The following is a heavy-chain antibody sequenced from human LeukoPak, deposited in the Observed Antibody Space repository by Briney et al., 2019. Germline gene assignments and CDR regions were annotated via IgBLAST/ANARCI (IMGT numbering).Heavy chain of an antibody. Sequence: SQTLSLTCAVSGDSVSSNRSAWNWVRQSPSRGLEWLGRTYYRSKWNYDYAVSVKSRITIHPDTSKNQFSLQLESVTPEDTAVYYCARGYATAGHTINWFDPWGQGTLVTVSS. CDR3: ARGYATAGHTINWFDP. J-gene: IGHJ5*02. CDR2: TYYRSKWNY. D-gene: IGHD3-10*01. V-gene: IGHV6-1*01. CDR1: GDSVSSNRSA.